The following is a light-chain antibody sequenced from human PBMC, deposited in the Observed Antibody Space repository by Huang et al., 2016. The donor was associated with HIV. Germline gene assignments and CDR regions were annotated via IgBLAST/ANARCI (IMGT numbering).Light chain of an antibody. CDR1: QSVTTY. Sequence: EIVLTQSPATLSLSPGESATLSCRASQSVTTYLAWYQQKPGQAPGLLIHNASNRATGIPGRFSDSGSGTDFTLTISSLEPEDFAVYYCQRRGSGPSFTFGPGTRVDIK. V-gene: IGKV3-11*01. CDR3: QRRGSGPSFT. CDR2: NAS. J-gene: IGKJ3*01.